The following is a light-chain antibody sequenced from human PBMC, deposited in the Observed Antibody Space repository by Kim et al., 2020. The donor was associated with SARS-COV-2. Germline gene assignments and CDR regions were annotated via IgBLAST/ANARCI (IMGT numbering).Light chain of an antibody. CDR3: ATYDDSLNGPV. CDR1: SSNIGSNT. Sequence: GQRLTIACSGNSSNIGSNTVNWYQQLPGTAPKLLIYSSNQRPSGVPDRISASKSGTSASLAISGLQSEDEADYYCATYDDSLNGPVFGGGTQLTVL. CDR2: SSN. J-gene: IGLJ2*01. V-gene: IGLV1-44*01.